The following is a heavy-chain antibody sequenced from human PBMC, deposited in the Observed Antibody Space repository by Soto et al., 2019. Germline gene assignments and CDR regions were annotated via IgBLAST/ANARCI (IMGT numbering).Heavy chain of an antibody. CDR3: ARDTWPRYYDSSGALGY. V-gene: IGHV1-69*06. Sequence: SVKSSCKTFAGRFSSYAISWVRQTPGKVLEWMGGIIPILGTANYAQKFQGRVTITADKSTSTAYMELSSLRSEDAAVYYCARDTWPRYYDSSGALGYWGQGTLVTVSS. CDR2: IIPILGTA. CDR1: AGRFSSYA. D-gene: IGHD3-22*01. J-gene: IGHJ4*02.